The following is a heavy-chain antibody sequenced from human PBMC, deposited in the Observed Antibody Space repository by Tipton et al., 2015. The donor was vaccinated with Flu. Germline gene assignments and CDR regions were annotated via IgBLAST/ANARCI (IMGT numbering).Heavy chain of an antibody. J-gene: IGHJ2*01. D-gene: IGHD3-3*01. CDR3: ARMYDFWSGYNSYWYFDL. Sequence: TLSLTCTVSGGSISSYYWSWIRQPPGEGLEWIGYIYYSGSTNYNPSLKSRVTISVDTSKNQFSLKLSSVTAADTAVYYCARMYDFWSGYNSYWYFDLWGRGTLVTVSS. V-gene: IGHV4-59*01. CDR1: GGSISSYY. CDR2: IYYSGST.